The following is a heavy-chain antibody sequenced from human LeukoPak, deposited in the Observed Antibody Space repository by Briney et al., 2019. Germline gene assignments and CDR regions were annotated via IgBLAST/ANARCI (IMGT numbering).Heavy chain of an antibody. CDR2: ISAYNGNT. J-gene: IGHJ6*03. V-gene: IGHV1-18*01. CDR1: VYTFTSYA. CDR3: ARVTARSDFWSGFSLFVRDYYYYRDV. Sequence: ASVNVSCKASVYTFTSYAISWVRQAPGHGREGMGWISAYNGNTNYGQNLQGRVTVTTDTSRSTAYVELRSLRSDDTAVYYCARVTARSDFWSGFSLFVRDYYYYRDVWGKGTTVSVSS. D-gene: IGHD3-3*01.